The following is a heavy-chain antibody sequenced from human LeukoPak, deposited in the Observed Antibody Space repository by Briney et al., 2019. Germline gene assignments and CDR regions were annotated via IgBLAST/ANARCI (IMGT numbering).Heavy chain of an antibody. CDR1: GFTFSRYS. V-gene: IGHV3-21*01. Sequence: GGSLRLSCAASGFTFSRYSMNWVRQAPGKGLEWVSSIRSSSSYIYYADSVKGRFTISRDNAKNSLCLEMNSLRAEDTAMYYCARHPAECSGGSCLDSWGQGTLVTVSS. CDR2: IRSSSSYI. CDR3: ARHPAECSGGSCLDS. J-gene: IGHJ4*02. D-gene: IGHD2-15*01.